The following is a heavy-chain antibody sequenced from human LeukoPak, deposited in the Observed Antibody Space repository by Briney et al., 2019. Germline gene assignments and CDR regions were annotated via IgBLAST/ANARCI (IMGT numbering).Heavy chain of an antibody. V-gene: IGHV3-23*01. J-gene: IGHJ4*02. CDR2: ISGSGGST. CDR1: GFTFSSYA. CDR3: AKGGNWNGLNYFDY. Sequence: GGSLRLSCAASGFTFSSYAMSWVRQAPGKGLEWVSAISGSGGSTYYADSVKGRFTISRDNSKNTLYLQMNSLRAEDTAVYYCAKGGNWNGLNYFDYWGQGTLVTVST. D-gene: IGHD1-1*01.